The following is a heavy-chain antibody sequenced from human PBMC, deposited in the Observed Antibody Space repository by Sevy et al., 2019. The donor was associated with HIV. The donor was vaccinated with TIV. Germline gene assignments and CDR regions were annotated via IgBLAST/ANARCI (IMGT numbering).Heavy chain of an antibody. D-gene: IGHD3-22*01. V-gene: IGHV3-74*01. J-gene: IGHJ4*02. CDR3: ASGPPHSSGKFYGGDH. CDR2: INTDGSST. Sequence: GGSLRLSCAASGFTFTNHWMHWVRQAPGRGLVWVSRINTDGSSTSYADSVKGRFTISRDNAKNTLFLQMNGLRLENTAVFYCASGPPHSSGKFYGGDHWGQGALVTVSS. CDR1: GFTFTNHW.